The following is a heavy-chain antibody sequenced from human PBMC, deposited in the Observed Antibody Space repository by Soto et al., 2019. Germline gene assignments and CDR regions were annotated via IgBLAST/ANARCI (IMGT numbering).Heavy chain of an antibody. CDR2: IQSGGTT. J-gene: IGHJ5*02. V-gene: IGHV3-66*01. CDR3: AIDRRSPIFGVVRQNWFDP. CDR1: GFTVSSKY. Sequence: GGSLRLSCAASGFTVSSKYMSWVRQAPGKGLEWVSLIQSGGTTYYADSVKGRFTISRDSSENTLHLQMDSLRAEDTAVYYCAIDRRSPIFGVVRQNWFDPWGQGTLVTVSS. D-gene: IGHD3-3*01.